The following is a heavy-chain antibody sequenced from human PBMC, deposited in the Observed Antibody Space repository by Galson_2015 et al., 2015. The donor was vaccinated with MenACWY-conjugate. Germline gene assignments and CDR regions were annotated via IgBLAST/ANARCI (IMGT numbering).Heavy chain of an antibody. CDR3: AKVSPGGWYWDY. V-gene: IGHV3-23*01. D-gene: IGHD6-19*01. J-gene: IGHJ4*02. CDR1: GFTFSSSA. Sequence: SLRLSCAASGFTFSSSAMTRVRQAPGKGLEWVSVFSSNGHSTNYADSVKGRFTTSRDNSKNTLYLQMNNLRAEDTALYYCAKVSPGGWYWDYWGQGTLVTVSS. CDR2: FSSNGHST.